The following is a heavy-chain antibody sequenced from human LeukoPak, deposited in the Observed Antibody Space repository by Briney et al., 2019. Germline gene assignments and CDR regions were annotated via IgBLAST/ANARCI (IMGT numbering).Heavy chain of an antibody. V-gene: IGHV1-2*02. Sequence: ASVKVSCKASGYTFTSYDINWVRQATGQGLEWMGWINPNSGGTNYAQKFQGRVTMTRDTSISTAYMELSRLRSDDTAVYYCARDQCSSTSCYRDYWGQGTLVTVSS. J-gene: IGHJ4*02. CDR3: ARDQCSSTSCYRDY. CDR2: INPNSGGT. CDR1: GYTFTSYD. D-gene: IGHD2-2*02.